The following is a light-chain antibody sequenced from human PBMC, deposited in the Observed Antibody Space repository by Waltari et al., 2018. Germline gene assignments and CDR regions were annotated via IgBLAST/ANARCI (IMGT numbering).Light chain of an antibody. V-gene: IGLV2-11*01. CDR1: NSDVGGFNF. J-gene: IGLJ2*01. Sequence: QSALTQPRSVSGSPGQSVTICCTESNSDVGGFNFFSWYPHHPGKAPKLMIYDMNVRPSGVPDRFSGSKSGNTASLTISGLQPEDEADYYCCSYAGTYTFVFGGGTKLTVL. CDR3: CSYAGTYTFV. CDR2: DMN.